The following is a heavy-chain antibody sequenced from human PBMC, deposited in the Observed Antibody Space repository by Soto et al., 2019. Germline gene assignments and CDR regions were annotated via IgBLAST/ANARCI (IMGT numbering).Heavy chain of an antibody. D-gene: IGHD5-12*01. CDR3: ASHASTRLRLQEYYFDY. V-gene: IGHV4-34*01. CDR2: INHSGST. J-gene: IGHJ4*02. CDR1: GGSFSGYY. Sequence: SETLSLTCAVYGGSFSGYYWSWIRQPPGKGLEWIGEINHSGSTNYNPSLKSRVTISVDTSKNQFSLKLSSVTAADTAVYYCASHASTRLRLQEYYFDYWGQGTLVTVSS.